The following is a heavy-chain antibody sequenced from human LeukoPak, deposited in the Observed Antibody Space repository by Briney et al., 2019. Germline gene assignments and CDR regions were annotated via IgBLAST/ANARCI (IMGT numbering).Heavy chain of an antibody. CDR3: AISRIGYSYDFDY. V-gene: IGHV4-59*02. D-gene: IGHD5-18*01. J-gene: IGHJ4*02. CDR1: GGSVSSHF. CDR2: ISYSGST. Sequence: PSETLSLTCTVSGGSVSSHFWSWIRQPPGMGLEWIGYISYSGSTKYNPSLESRVTISVDTSKTQFSLKLSSVTAADTAVYYCAISRIGYSYDFDYWGQGTLVTVSS.